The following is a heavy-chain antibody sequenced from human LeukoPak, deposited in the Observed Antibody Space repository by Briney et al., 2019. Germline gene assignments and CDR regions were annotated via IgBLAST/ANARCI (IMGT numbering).Heavy chain of an antibody. CDR1: GYTFTRYW. V-gene: IGHV5-51*01. Sequence: GESLKISCRASGYTFTRYWIGWVRQVPGKGLEWMGIIYPGDSDTTYSPSFRGQVTISADKSSSIIYLQWSSLKASDTAMYYCAREGNTRHYMDVWGKGTTVSVS. CDR3: AREGNTRHYMDV. D-gene: IGHD2-15*01. CDR2: IYPGDSDT. J-gene: IGHJ6*03.